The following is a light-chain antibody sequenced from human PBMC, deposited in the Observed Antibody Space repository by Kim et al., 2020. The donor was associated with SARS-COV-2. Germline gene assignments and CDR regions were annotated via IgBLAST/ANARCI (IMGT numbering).Light chain of an antibody. CDR3: QQYNNWPRT. J-gene: IGKJ1*01. V-gene: IGKV3-15*01. Sequence: EIVMTQSPANLSVSPGERATLSCRASQSVSSNLAWYQQKPGQAPRLLIYGASTRATGLPARFSGSGSGTEFTLTISSLQSEDFAVYYWQQYNNWPRTFGQGTKVDIK. CDR1: QSVSSN. CDR2: GAS.